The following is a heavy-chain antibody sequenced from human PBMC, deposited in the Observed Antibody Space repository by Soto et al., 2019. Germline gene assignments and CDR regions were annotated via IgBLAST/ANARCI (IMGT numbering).Heavy chain of an antibody. CDR2: IYWDDDK. V-gene: IGHV2-5*02. CDR1: GFSLSTSGVG. D-gene: IGHD2-15*01. J-gene: IGHJ3*02. CDR3: AHRRAGCSGGSCYRLDAFDI. Sequence: QITLKESGPTLVKPTQTLTLTCTFSGFSLSTSGVGVGWIRQPPGKALEWLALIYWDDDKRYSPSLKSRLTITKYTSKNQVVITMANMDPVETATYYCAHRRAGCSGGSCYRLDAFDIWGQGTMVTVSS.